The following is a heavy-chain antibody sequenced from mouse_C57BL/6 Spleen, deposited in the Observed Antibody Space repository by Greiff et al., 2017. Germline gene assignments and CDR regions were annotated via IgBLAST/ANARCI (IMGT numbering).Heavy chain of an antibody. CDR3: GAVNGEADY. V-gene: IGHV3-6*01. Sequence: EVKLMESGPGLVKPSQSLTLTCSATGYSITSCYFWNWIRQFPGNKLEWMGYIRYDGSNNYNPPFKNRIPITRDTSTNQFFLKLNSVTTEDTAACYCGAVNGEADYWGQGTTLTVSS. CDR1: GYSITSCYF. CDR2: IRYDGSN. J-gene: IGHJ2*01.